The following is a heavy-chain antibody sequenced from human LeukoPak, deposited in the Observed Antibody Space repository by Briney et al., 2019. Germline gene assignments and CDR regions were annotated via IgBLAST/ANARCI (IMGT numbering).Heavy chain of an antibody. J-gene: IGHJ2*01. D-gene: IGHD6-19*01. CDR3: RAAVAGDYFDL. CDR2: IRSKAGSYTT. Sequence: PGRSLRLSCAASGFTLSGAAMHWVRQAPGKGLEWLGRIRSKAGSYTTAYAASVKGRFTVSRDDSKNTAYLQMNSLKTEDTAVYYCRAAVAGDYFDLWGRGTLVTVSS. V-gene: IGHV3-73*01. CDR1: GFTLSGAA.